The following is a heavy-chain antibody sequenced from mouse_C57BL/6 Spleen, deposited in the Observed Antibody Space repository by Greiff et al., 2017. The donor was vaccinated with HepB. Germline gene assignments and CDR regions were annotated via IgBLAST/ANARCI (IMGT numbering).Heavy chain of an antibody. CDR2: INPYNGGT. J-gene: IGHJ2*01. CDR3: ATGVYDYEGNY. D-gene: IGHD2-4*01. V-gene: IGHV1-19*01. CDR1: GYTFTDYY. Sequence: EVQLQQSGPVLVKPGASVKMSCKASGYTFTDYYMNWVKQSHGKSLEWIGVINPYNGGTSYNQKFKGKATLTVDKSSSTAYMELNSLTSEDSAVYYCATGVYDYEGNYWGQGTTLTVSS.